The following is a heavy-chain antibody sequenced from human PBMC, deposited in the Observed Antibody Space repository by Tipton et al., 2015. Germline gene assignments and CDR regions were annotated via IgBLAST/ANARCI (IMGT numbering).Heavy chain of an antibody. CDR3: ARGWEGAYDV. V-gene: IGHV3-53*01. J-gene: IGHJ3*01. D-gene: IGHD1-26*01. Sequence: SLRLSCAASGFSVSSNYMSWVRQAPGQGLEWVSPIFSGDNTYADFVKGRFSMSRDNSKNTLYLQMYRLRVEDTAVYYCARGWEGAYDVWGQGTMVTVSS. CDR2: IFSGDNT. CDR1: GFSVSSNY.